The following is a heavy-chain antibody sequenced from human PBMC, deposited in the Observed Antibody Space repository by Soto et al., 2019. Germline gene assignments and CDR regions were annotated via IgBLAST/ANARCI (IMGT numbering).Heavy chain of an antibody. CDR3: ARVYYDSSGYYYGGMDWFDP. J-gene: IGHJ5*02. V-gene: IGHV4-30-4*01. CDR1: GGSISSGDYY. CDR2: IYYSGST. D-gene: IGHD3-22*01. Sequence: SETLSLTCTVSGGSISSGDYYWSWIRQPPGKGLEWIGYIYYSGSTYYNPSLKSRVTISVDTSKNQFSLKLSSVTAADTAVYYCARVYYDSSGYYYGGMDWFDPWGQGTLVTVSS.